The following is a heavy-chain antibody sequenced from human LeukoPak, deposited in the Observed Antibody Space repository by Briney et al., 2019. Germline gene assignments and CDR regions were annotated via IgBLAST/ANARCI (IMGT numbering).Heavy chain of an antibody. CDR3: ARAPHYSNYGPYYYGMDV. CDR2: ISSSSSYT. V-gene: IGHV3-11*06. D-gene: IGHD4-11*01. Sequence: LSLACAVYGGSFSGYYWSWIRQAPGKGLEWVSYISSSSSYTNYADSVKGRFTISRDNAKNSLYLQMNSLRAEDTAVYYCARAPHYSNYGPYYYGMDVWGQGTTVTFSS. J-gene: IGHJ6*02. CDR1: GGSFSGYY.